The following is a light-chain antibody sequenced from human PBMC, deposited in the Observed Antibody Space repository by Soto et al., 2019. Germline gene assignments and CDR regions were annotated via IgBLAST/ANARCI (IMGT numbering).Light chain of an antibody. V-gene: IGKV3-15*01. CDR1: QSVASN. J-gene: IGKJ2*01. Sequence: EIVMTQSPASLSVSPGDGATLSCGASQSVASNVAWYQQKPGQGPRLLIHGASTRAVGVPARFRGSGSGTDFTLTISSLQSEDFAVYYCQQYHNWPPQYTFGQGTKLQIK. CDR2: GAS. CDR3: QQYHNWPPQYT.